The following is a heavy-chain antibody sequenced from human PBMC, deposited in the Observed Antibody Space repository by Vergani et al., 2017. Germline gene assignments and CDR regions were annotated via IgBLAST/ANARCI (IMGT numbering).Heavy chain of an antibody. Sequence: QVQLQQWGAGLLKPSETLSLTCAVYGGSFSGYYWSWIRQPPGKGLEWIGEINHSGSTNYNPSLKSRVTISVDTSKNQFSLKLSSVTAADTAVYYCAKDLTGFFYGDYSAPFDYWGQGTLVTVSS. CDR2: INHSGST. CDR3: AKDLTGFFYGDYSAPFDY. J-gene: IGHJ4*02. CDR1: GGSFSGYY. V-gene: IGHV4-34*01. D-gene: IGHD4-17*01.